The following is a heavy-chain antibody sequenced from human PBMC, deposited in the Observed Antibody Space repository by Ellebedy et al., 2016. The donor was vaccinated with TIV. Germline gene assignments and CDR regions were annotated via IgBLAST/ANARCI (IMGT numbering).Heavy chain of an antibody. V-gene: IGHV3-30*18. CDR2: ISYDGSNR. D-gene: IGHD6-19*01. J-gene: IGHJ4*02. Sequence: PGGSLRLSCAGSGFTFSSYGMHWVRQAPGKGLEWVAVISYDGSNRYHADSVKGRFTISRDNSQSTLYLQRDSLRADDTAVYYCTKPPELWLKHTGLVSWGQGTLVTVSS. CDR3: TKPPELWLKHTGLVS. CDR1: GFTFSSYG.